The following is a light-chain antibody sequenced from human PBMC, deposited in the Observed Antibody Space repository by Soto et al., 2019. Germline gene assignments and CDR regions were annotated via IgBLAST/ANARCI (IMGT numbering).Light chain of an antibody. CDR3: SSYKGSSTLVV. V-gene: IGLV2-14*01. Sequence: QSALTQPASVSGSPGQSITISCTGTSSDVGGYNYVSWYQQHPGKAPKLMFYEVSNRPSGVSNRFSGSKSGNTASLTISGLQADDEADYYCSSYKGSSTLVVFGGGTKLTVL. CDR2: EVS. J-gene: IGLJ2*01. CDR1: SSDVGGYNY.